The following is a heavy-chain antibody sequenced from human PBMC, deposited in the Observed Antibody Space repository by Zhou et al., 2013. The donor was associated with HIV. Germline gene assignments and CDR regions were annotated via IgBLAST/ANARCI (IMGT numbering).Heavy chain of an antibody. Sequence: QVQLVQSGAEVKKPGSSVKVSCKASGGTFSSYAISWVRQAPGQGLEWMGGIIPIFGTANYAQKFQGRVTITTDESTSTAYMELSSLRSEDTAVYYCARQLSIAARPNLDAFDIWGQGTMVTVSS. D-gene: IGHD6-6*01. CDR3: ARQLSIAARPNLDAFDI. J-gene: IGHJ3*02. V-gene: IGHV1-69*05. CDR1: GGTFSSYA. CDR2: IIPIFGTA.